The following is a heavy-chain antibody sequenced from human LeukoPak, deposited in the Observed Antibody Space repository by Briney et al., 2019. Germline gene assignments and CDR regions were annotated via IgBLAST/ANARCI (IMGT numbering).Heavy chain of an antibody. CDR3: ARDTSELSGGVDY. V-gene: IGHV4-39*07. CDR2: IYYSGST. D-gene: IGHD2-15*01. J-gene: IGHJ4*02. Sequence: SETLSLTCTVSGGSISSSSYYWGWIRQPPGRGLEWIGSIYYSGSTYYNPSLKSRVTISVDTSKNQFSLKLSSVTAADTAVYYCARDTSELSGGVDYWGQGTLVTVSS. CDR1: GGSISSSSYY.